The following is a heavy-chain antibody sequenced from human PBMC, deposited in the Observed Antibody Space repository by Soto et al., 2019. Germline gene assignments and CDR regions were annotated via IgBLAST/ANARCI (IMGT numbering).Heavy chain of an antibody. V-gene: IGHV1-18*01. CDR2: ISAYNGNT. CDR1: GYTFTSYV. Sequence: ASVKVSCKASGYTFTSYVISWVRQAPGQGLEWMGWISAYNGNTNYAQKLQGRVTMTTDTSTSTAYMELRSLRSDDTAVYYCARVTGSSSGLHYYGMDVWGQGTTVTVSS. D-gene: IGHD6-6*01. J-gene: IGHJ6*02. CDR3: ARVTGSSSGLHYYGMDV.